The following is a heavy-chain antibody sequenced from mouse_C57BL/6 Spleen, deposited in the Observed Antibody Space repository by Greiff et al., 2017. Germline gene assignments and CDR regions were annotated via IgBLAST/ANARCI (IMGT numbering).Heavy chain of an antibody. D-gene: IGHD4-1*01. CDR2: INYDGSST. Sequence: EVMLVESEGGLVQPGSSMKLSCTASGFTFSDYYMAWVRQVPEKGLEWVANINYDGSSTYYLDSLKSRFIISRDNAKNILYLQMSSLKSEDTATYYCARDRGWDGYYYAMDYWGQGTSVTVSS. J-gene: IGHJ4*01. CDR3: ARDRGWDGYYYAMDY. V-gene: IGHV5-16*01. CDR1: GFTFSDYY.